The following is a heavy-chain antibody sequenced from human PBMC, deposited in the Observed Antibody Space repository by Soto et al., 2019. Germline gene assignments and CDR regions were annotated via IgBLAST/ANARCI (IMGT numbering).Heavy chain of an antibody. V-gene: IGHV4-39*01. J-gene: IGHJ4*02. D-gene: IGHD3-10*01. CDR1: DDSITSGAYY. CDR2: IQYRGST. CDR3: AGMVWFGDLLFDY. Sequence: HLQLQESGPRLIKPSETLSLTCTVSDDSITSGAYYWGLIRQPPGKGPEWIGTIQYRGSTCYNPSPKSRVTMSLDTSENQYSLRLTSVTAADTAVYFWAGMVWFGDLLFDYWGQGTLVTGSS.